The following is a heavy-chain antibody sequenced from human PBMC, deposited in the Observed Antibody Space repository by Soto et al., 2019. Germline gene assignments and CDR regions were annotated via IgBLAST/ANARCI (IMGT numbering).Heavy chain of an antibody. D-gene: IGHD7-27*01. CDR1: GGTFSTSA. Sequence: QVQLVQSGAEVRKPGSSVKVSCVASGGTFSTSAMNWVRQAPGPGLEWVGGIIPVFGTPTYAQSLQGRVTITVDVSTTTAYMELTRLRPEDTAVYYCATQLTGDLDFWGQGTLVIVSS. CDR2: IIPVFGTP. CDR3: ATQLTGDLDF. J-gene: IGHJ4*02. V-gene: IGHV1-69*13.